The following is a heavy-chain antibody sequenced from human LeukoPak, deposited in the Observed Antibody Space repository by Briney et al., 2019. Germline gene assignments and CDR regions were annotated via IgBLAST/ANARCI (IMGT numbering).Heavy chain of an antibody. CDR1: GGSISSYY. D-gene: IGHD3-9*01. CDR3: ARELRYFDWLYEHYYFDY. V-gene: IGHV4-59*01. Sequence: SETPSLTCTVSGGSISSYYWSWIRQPPGKGLEWIGYIYYSGSTNYNPSLKSRVTISVDTSKNQFSLKLSSVTAADTAVYYCARELRYFDWLYEHYYFDYWGQGTLVTVSS. J-gene: IGHJ4*02. CDR2: IYYSGST.